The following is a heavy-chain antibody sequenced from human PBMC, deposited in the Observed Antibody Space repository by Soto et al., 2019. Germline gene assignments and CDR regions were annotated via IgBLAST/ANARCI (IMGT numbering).Heavy chain of an antibody. CDR3: ARGVVPAAPHQNAEYFQH. D-gene: IGHD2-2*01. CDR1: GGSISSGGYY. V-gene: IGHV4-31*03. Sequence: QVQLQESGPGLVKPSQTLSLTCTVSGGSISSGGYYWSWIRQHPGKGLEWIGYIYYSGSTYYNPSLKSRVTISVDTSKNQFSLKLSSVTAADTAVYYCARGVVPAAPHQNAEYFQHWGQGTLVTVSS. CDR2: IYYSGST. J-gene: IGHJ1*01.